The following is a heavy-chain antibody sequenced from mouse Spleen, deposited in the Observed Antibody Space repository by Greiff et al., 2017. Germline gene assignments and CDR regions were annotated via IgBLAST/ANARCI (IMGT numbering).Heavy chain of an antibody. CDR3: ARLCEVTTTGVDY. CDR1: GYTFTDYY. Sequence: VKLVESGAELVRPGASVKLSCKASGYTFTDYYINWVKQRPGQGLEWIARIYPGSGNTYYNEKFKGKATLTAEKSSSTAYMQLSSLTSEDSAVYFCARLCEVTTTGVDYWGQGTTLTVSS. J-gene: IGHJ2*01. D-gene: IGHD2-2*01. CDR2: IYPGSGNT. V-gene: IGHV1-76*01.